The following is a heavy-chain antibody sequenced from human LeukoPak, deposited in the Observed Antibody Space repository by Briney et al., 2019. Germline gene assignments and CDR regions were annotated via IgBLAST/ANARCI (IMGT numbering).Heavy chain of an antibody. V-gene: IGHV1-2*02. J-gene: IGHJ4*02. CDR2: INPNSGGT. D-gene: IGHD1-1*01. Sequence: ASVKVSCKASGGTFSSYAISWVRQAPGQGLEWMGWINPNSGGTNYAQKFQGRVTMTRDTSISTAYMELSRLRSDDTAVYYCARGWNAGYFDYWGQGTLVTVSS. CDR3: ARGWNAGYFDY. CDR1: GGTFSSYA.